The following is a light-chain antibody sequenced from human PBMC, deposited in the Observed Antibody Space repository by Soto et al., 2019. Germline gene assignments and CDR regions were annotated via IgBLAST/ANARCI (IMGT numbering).Light chain of an antibody. V-gene: IGKV1-5*03. CDR2: KAS. Sequence: DIHVTQYPSTLSVSVRDRFTITCRASQTISSWLAWYQQKPGKAPKLLIYKASSLESGVPSRFSGSGSGTEFTLTISSLQPDDFATYYCQQYNSYPWTFGQGTKVDIK. CDR3: QQYNSYPWT. CDR1: QTISSW. J-gene: IGKJ1*01.